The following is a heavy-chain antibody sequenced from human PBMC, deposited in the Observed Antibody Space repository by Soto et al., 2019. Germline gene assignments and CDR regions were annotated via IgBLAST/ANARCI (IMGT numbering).Heavy chain of an antibody. CDR1: GFTFDTYG. V-gene: IGHV3-30-3*01. Sequence: PGGSLRLSCVASGFTFDTYGIHWVRQAPGKGLQWVALISYEGSNTYYADSVRGRFTISRDNAKNSLCLQMNSLRAEDTAVYYCAREMYYDILTGYYIPLDAFDIWGQGTMVTVSS. J-gene: IGHJ3*02. CDR2: ISYEGSNT. CDR3: AREMYYDILTGYYIPLDAFDI. D-gene: IGHD3-9*01.